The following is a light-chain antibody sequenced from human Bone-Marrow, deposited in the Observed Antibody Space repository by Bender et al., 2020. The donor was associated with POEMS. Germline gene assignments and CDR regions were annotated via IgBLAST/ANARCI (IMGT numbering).Light chain of an antibody. CDR2: DVS. J-gene: IGLJ3*02. CDR3: QSYDNSLGGWV. CDR1: SSDVGGYNY. V-gene: IGLV2-11*01. Sequence: QSALTQPRSVSGSPGQSVTISCTGTSSDVGGYNYVSWYQNHPGKVPKLMIHDVSKRPSGVPDRFSGSKSGNTASLSISGLQAEDEADYYCQSYDNSLGGWVFGGGTKLTVL.